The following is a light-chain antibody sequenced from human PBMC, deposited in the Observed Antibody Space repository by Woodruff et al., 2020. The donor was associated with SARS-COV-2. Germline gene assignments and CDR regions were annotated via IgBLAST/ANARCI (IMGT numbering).Light chain of an antibody. CDR3: SSYTSTSTYL. J-gene: IGLJ1*01. V-gene: IGLV2-14*01. Sequence: YQQRPGKAPTLMIYEVSNRPSGVSGRFSCSKSGDTASLTISGLQTGDEADYYCSSYTSTSTYLFGPGTKVTVL. CDR2: EVS.